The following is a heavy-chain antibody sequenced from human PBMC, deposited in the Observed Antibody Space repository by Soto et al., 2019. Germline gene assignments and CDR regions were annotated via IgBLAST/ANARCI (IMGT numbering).Heavy chain of an antibody. V-gene: IGHV4-61*01. Sequence: SETLSLTCSVSGGSISNKTYYWSWIRQPPGKRLEWIGYVYYSGTTNYNPSLKSRVTISVDLSKNQFSLRLSSVTTADTALYYCARTTAVPNTLRSRYFFDYWGQGTLVTVSS. CDR1: GGSISNKTYY. J-gene: IGHJ4*02. CDR3: ARTTAVPNTLRSRYFFDY. D-gene: IGHD4-17*01. CDR2: VYYSGTT.